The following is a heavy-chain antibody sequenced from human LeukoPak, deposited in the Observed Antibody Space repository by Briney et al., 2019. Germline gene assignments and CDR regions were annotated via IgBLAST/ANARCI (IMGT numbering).Heavy chain of an antibody. D-gene: IGHD6-19*01. Sequence: SETLSLTCTVSGGSVSSGSYYWSWIRQPPGKGLEWIGYIYYSGGTNYNPSLKSRVTISVDTSKNQFSLKLSSVTAADTAVYYCARVTVAVAGLDGMDVWGQGTTVTVSS. CDR2: IYYSGGT. J-gene: IGHJ6*02. CDR3: ARVTVAVAGLDGMDV. CDR1: GGSVSSGSYY. V-gene: IGHV4-61*01.